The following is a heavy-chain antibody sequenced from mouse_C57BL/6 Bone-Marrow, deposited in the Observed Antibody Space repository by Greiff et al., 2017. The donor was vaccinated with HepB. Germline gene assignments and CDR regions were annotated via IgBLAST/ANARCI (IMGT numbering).Heavy chain of an antibody. V-gene: IGHV1-50*01. J-gene: IGHJ1*03. D-gene: IGHD2-3*01. Sequence: QVQLQQPGAELVKPGASVKLSCKASGYTFTSYWMQWVKQRPGQGLEWIGEIDPSDSYTNYNQKFKGKATLTVDTSSSTAYMQLSSLTSEDSAVYFCARNGYSYWYFDVWGTGTTVTVSS. CDR1: GYTFTSYW. CDR3: ARNGYSYWYFDV. CDR2: IDPSDSYT.